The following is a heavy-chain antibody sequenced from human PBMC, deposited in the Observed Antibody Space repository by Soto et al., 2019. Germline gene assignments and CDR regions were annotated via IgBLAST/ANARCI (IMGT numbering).Heavy chain of an antibody. J-gene: IGHJ4*02. Sequence: PGESLKISCKGSGYSFTSYWIGWVRQMPGKGLEWMGIIYPGDSDTRYSPSFQGQVTISADKSISTAYLQWSSLKASDTAMYYCARAELITIFGVVISPRPFDYWGQGTLVTVSS. CDR1: GYSFTSYW. D-gene: IGHD3-3*01. CDR3: ARAELITIFGVVISPRPFDY. CDR2: IYPGDSDT. V-gene: IGHV5-51*01.